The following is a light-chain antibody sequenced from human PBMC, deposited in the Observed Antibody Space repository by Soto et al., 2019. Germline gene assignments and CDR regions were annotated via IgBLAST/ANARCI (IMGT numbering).Light chain of an antibody. J-gene: IGLJ2*01. CDR2: DNN. Sequence: QSVLTQPPSMSAAPGQKVTISCSGSSSNIGNNFVSWYQQLPGTAPKLLIYDNNRRPSGIPDRFSGSKSGTSATLGITGLQTGDEADYYCGTWDNSLSAVIFGEGTKLTVL. CDR3: GTWDNSLSAVI. V-gene: IGLV1-51*01. CDR1: SSNIGNNF.